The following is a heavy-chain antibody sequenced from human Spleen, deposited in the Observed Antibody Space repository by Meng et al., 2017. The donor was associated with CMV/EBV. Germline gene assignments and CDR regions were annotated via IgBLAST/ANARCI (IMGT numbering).Heavy chain of an antibody. V-gene: IGHV6-1*01. CDR2: TYYRSKWYN. J-gene: IGHJ4*02. D-gene: IGHD2-8*01. Sequence: LAGTVRGHPPQTLSLPCDLSGESVSSNSAAWTWIRQSPSRGLEWLGRTYYRSKWYNDYAVSVKSRITINPDTSKNQFSLQLNSVTPEDTAVYYCARGGVYSFFDYWGQGTLVTVSS. CDR1: GESVSSNSAA. CDR3: ARGGVYSFFDY.